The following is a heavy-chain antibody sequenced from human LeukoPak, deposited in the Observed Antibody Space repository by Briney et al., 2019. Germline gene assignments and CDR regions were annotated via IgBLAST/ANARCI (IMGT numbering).Heavy chain of an antibody. J-gene: IGHJ4*02. V-gene: IGHV3-7*01. D-gene: IGHD1-26*01. CDR1: GFTFSSYW. Sequence: GGSLRLSCAASGFTFSSYWMSWVRQAPGKGLEWVANIKQDGSEKYYVDSVKGQFTISRDNAKNSLYLQMNSLRAEDTAVYYCARIRGSYDSDYFDYWGQGTLVTVSS. CDR3: ARIRGSYDSDYFDY. CDR2: IKQDGSEK.